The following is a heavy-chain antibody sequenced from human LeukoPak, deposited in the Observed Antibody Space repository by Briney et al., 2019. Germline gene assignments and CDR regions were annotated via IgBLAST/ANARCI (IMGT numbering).Heavy chain of an antibody. Sequence: SETLSLTCAVYGGSFRGYYWSWIRQPPGQGREWIGEINHSGSTNYNPSLKSRVTISVDTSKNQFFLQLSAVTAADTAVYYCASFVRDSSSTRVSIERAGFDNWGQGTMVTVSS. CDR2: INHSGST. D-gene: IGHD6-6*01. CDR3: ASFVRDSSSTRVSIERAGFDN. V-gene: IGHV4-34*01. J-gene: IGHJ3*02. CDR1: GGSFRGYY.